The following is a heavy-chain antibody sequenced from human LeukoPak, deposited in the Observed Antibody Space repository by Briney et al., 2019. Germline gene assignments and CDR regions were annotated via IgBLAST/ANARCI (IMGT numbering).Heavy chain of an antibody. Sequence: ASVKVSCKASAYTFTGYYMHWVRQAPGQGLEWMGWINPNSGGTNYAQKFQGRVTMTRDTSISTAYMGLSRLRSDDTAVYYCARSPYYYYYMDVWGKGATVTVSS. CDR3: ARSPYYYYYMDV. V-gene: IGHV1-2*02. CDR1: AYTFTGYY. J-gene: IGHJ6*03. CDR2: INPNSGGT.